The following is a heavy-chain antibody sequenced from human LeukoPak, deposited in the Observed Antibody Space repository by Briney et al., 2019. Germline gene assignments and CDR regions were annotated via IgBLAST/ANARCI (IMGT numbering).Heavy chain of an antibody. D-gene: IGHD6-19*01. V-gene: IGHV3-30-3*01. Sequence: GRSLRLSCAASGFTFPIYAIHWVRQAPGEGLEWVAVISYDGSNKYYADSVKGRFTISRDNSKNTLYLQMNSLRAEDTAVYYCAREAAVSGPSYFDFWGQGTLVTVSS. CDR3: AREAAVSGPSYFDF. J-gene: IGHJ4*02. CDR1: GFTFPIYA. CDR2: ISYDGSNK.